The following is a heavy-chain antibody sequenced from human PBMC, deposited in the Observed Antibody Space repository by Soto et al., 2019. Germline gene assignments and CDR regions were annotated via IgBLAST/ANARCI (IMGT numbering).Heavy chain of an antibody. CDR3: AREYYYGSGSFRGDFDY. J-gene: IGHJ4*02. CDR1: GGTFSSYA. V-gene: IGHV1-69*13. D-gene: IGHD3-10*01. Sequence: SVKVSCKASGGTFSSYAISWVRQAPGQGLEWMGGIIPIFGTANYAQKFQGRVTITADESTSTAYMELSSLRSEDTAVYYCAREYYYGSGSFRGDFDYWGQGTLVTFSS. CDR2: IIPIFGTA.